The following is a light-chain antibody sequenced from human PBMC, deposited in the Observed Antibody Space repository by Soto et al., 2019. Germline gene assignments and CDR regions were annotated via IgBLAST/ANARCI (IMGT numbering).Light chain of an antibody. CDR1: QSVSSNY. Sequence: EIVLTQSPGTLSLSPGERATLSCRASQSVSSNYLAWYQQKPGQAPRLLIYGASSRATGIPDRFSGSGSGTDFTLTTRTLEPDDFAVYYCQQYGSSPRTFGQGTKLEIK. CDR2: GAS. J-gene: IGKJ2*01. V-gene: IGKV3-20*01. CDR3: QQYGSSPRT.